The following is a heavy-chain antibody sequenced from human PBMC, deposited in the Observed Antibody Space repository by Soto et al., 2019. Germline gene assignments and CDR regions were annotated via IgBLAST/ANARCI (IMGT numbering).Heavy chain of an antibody. D-gene: IGHD3-3*01. Sequence: VQLLESGGGVAQPGRSLRLSCRASGFGFSSYGMLWVRQAPGKGPEWVAFISFDGSTQYYADSVRGRFTISRDNSENTLDLQLDNLRVEDTAMYYCAREGVFGLVKIIPPDYWGQGAQVTVSA. V-gene: IGHV3-30*03. CDR2: ISFDGSTQ. J-gene: IGHJ4*02. CDR1: GFGFSSYG. CDR3: AREGVFGLVKIIPPDY.